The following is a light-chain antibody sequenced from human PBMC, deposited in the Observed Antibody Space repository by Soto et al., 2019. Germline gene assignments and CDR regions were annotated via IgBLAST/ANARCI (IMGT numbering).Light chain of an antibody. CDR1: QSLSSN. CDR3: QQYNHWPRMLS. V-gene: IGKV3-15*01. CDR2: ATS. Sequence: EIVRAQSPATLYVSPGERATLACRASQSLSSNVAWYQQRPGQAPRLLIYATSSRASDVPARFSGGGSGTEFTLTIASLQSEDFAIYYCQQYNHWPRMLSFGGGTKVDI. J-gene: IGKJ4*01.